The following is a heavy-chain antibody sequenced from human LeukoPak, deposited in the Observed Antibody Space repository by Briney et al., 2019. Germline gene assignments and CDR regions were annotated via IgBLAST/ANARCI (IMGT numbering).Heavy chain of an antibody. CDR2: MNPNSGNT. CDR3: ARGRGGICSSTSCKRGNWFDP. V-gene: IGHV1-8*01. D-gene: IGHD2-2*01. Sequence: SVKVSCKASGYTFTSYDINWVRQATGQGLEWMGWMNPNSGNTGYAQKFQGRVTMTRNTSISTAYMELSSLRSEDTAVYYCARGRGGICSSTSCKRGNWFDPWGQGTLVTVSS. J-gene: IGHJ5*02. CDR1: GYTFTSYD.